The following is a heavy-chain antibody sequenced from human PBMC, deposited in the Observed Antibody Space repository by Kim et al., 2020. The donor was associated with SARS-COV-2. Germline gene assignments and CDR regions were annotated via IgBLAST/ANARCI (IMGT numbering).Heavy chain of an antibody. CDR3: ARSPTGLFGVVTTFDS. V-gene: IGHV4-59*01. Sequence: SETLSLTCTVSGGSISSYYWSWIRQPPGKGLEWIGYIYYSGSTNYNPSLKRRVTISVDTPKNQFSLTLRAVTAADTAVYYCARSPTGLFGVVTTFDSWGQGTLVTVSS. D-gene: IGHD3-3*01. J-gene: IGHJ4*02. CDR1: GGSISSYY. CDR2: IYYSGST.